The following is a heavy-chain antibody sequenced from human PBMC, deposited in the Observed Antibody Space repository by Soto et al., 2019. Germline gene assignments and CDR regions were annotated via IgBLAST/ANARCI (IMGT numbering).Heavy chain of an antibody. Sequence: EMQLVQSGGGLVQPGGSLRLSCAASGFTFSSYWMHWVRQPPGKGLVWVSRINTDGSSTSYADSVKGRFTISRDNAKNTLYLQMNSLGAEDTAVYYCARFSVGVVPITTDKFWGQGTLVTVSS. J-gene: IGHJ4*02. V-gene: IGHV3-74*01. CDR2: INTDGSST. CDR1: GFTFSSYW. D-gene: IGHD2-21*01. CDR3: ARFSVGVVPITTDKF.